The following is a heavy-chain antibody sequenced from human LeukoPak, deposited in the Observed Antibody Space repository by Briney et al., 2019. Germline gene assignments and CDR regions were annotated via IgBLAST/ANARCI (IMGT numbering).Heavy chain of an antibody. Sequence: ASVKVSCKASGYTFTGYYMHWVRQAPGQGLEWMGIINPSGGSTSYAQKFQGRVTMTRDTSTSTVYMELSSLRFEDTAVYYCARGGVVVPAAIEPWGQGTLVTVSS. CDR3: ARGGVVVPAAIEP. J-gene: IGHJ5*02. CDR2: INPSGGST. D-gene: IGHD2-2*01. CDR1: GYTFTGYY. V-gene: IGHV1-46*01.